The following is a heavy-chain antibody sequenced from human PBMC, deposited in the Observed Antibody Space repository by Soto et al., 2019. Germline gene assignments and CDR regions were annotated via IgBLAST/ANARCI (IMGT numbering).Heavy chain of an antibody. CDR1: GGSISDNW. D-gene: IGHD2-15*01. CDR3: ARHVALPRTRGFDY. J-gene: IGHJ4*02. CDR2: IYHSGTT. V-gene: IGHV4-4*02. Sequence: QVQLQESGPGLVKPSGTLFLTCAVSGGSISDNWWSWVRQPPGQGLEWIGEIYHSGTTYYTPSLSSRVVILVDKSARQISPTLSSVTAADTAVYYCARHVALPRTRGFDYWGPGTLVAVSS.